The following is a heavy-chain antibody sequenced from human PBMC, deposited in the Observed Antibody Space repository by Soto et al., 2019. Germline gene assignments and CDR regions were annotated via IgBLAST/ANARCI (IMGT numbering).Heavy chain of an antibody. J-gene: IGHJ4*02. V-gene: IGHV3-30*18. Sequence: GGSLRLSCAASGFTFSSYGMHWVRQAPGKGLEWVAVISYDGSNKYYADSVKGRFTISRDNSKNTLYLQMNSLRAEDTAVYYCAKGWRQQLVSPFDYWGQGTLVTVSS. D-gene: IGHD6-13*01. CDR1: GFTFSSYG. CDR3: AKGWRQQLVSPFDY. CDR2: ISYDGSNK.